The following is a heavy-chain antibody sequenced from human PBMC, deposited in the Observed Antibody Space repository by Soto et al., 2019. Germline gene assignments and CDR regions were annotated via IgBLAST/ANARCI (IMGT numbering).Heavy chain of an antibody. CDR1: GASFSANY. V-gene: IGHV4-34*01. J-gene: IGHJ4*02. CDR2: INHSGST. CDR3: ASARFDY. Sequence: QVHLQQWGAGLLKPSETLSLTCAVSGASFSANYWTWIRQPPGKGLEWIGEINHSGSTNYDPSLKSRVTISLDTSKNQFSLKLISVTAADTAIYDCASARFDYWGQGSLVTVSS.